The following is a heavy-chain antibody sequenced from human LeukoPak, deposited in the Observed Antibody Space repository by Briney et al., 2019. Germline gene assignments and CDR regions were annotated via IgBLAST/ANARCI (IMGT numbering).Heavy chain of an antibody. V-gene: IGHV3-7*03. CDR3: AKCDFWSANDFFDV. CDR1: GFTFSSYW. Sequence: GSLRLSCAASGFTFSSYWMSWVRQAPGKGLEWVANIKQDGSEKYYVDSVKGRFTISRDNAKNSLYLQMNSLRAEDTALYYCAKCDFWSANDFFDVWGQGTMVTVSS. D-gene: IGHD3-3*01. CDR2: IKQDGSEK. J-gene: IGHJ3*01.